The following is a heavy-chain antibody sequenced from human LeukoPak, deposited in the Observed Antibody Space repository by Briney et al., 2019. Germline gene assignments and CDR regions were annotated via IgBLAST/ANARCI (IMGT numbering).Heavy chain of an antibody. Sequence: SVKVSCKASGGTFSSYAISWVRQAPGQGLGWMGGIIPIFGTANYAQKFQGRVTITADKSTSTAYMELSSLRSEDTAVYYCARDVDGSQYFDYWGQGTLVTVSS. CDR2: IIPIFGTA. V-gene: IGHV1-69*06. CDR1: GGTFSSYA. J-gene: IGHJ4*02. D-gene: IGHD5-24*01. CDR3: ARDVDGSQYFDY.